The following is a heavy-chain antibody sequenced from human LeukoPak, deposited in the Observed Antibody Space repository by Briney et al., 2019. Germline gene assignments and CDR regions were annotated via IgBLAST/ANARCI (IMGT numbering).Heavy chain of an antibody. CDR2: IYYSGST. D-gene: IGHD6-19*01. V-gene: IGHV4-39*01. Sequence: PSETLSLTCTVSGGSITSSFFWTWIRQPPGKGLEWIGSIYYSGSTFYNPSLSSRLTISVGTSRNQFSLRLSSVTAADTAVYYCARPAVTGTSPDWYFDLWGRGTLVAVSS. CDR1: GGSITSSFF. CDR3: ARPAVTGTSPDWYFDL. J-gene: IGHJ2*01.